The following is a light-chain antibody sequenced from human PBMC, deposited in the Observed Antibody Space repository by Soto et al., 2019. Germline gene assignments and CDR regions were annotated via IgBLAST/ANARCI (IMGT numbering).Light chain of an antibody. Sequence: DILLTQSPSSLSSSLGERVTITCRASQSVRDALGWYQQKPGKAPKRLIYAASSMATGVPARFSGSGSGTDFTLTISSLEPEDFAAYYCQQHNSSPHTFGQGTKLEIK. V-gene: IGKV1-17*01. CDR1: QSVRDA. CDR3: QQHNSSPHT. CDR2: AAS. J-gene: IGKJ2*01.